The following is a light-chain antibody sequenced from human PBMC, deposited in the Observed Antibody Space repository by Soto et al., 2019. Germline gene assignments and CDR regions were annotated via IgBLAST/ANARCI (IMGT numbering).Light chain of an antibody. Sequence: EGLVTQSPATLSVSPGERVTLSCRDSESISTNLAWYQQKPGQDPRHLIYGASTRATGIPARFSGSGSGTESSLRISRLQSEDSAVYCCQQYRNWPPMYTFGQGTKLQIK. CDR2: GAS. J-gene: IGKJ2*01. CDR1: ESISTN. CDR3: QQYRNWPPMYT. V-gene: IGKV3-15*01.